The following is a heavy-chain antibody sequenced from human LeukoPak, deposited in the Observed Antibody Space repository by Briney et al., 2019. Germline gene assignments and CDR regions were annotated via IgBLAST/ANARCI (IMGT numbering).Heavy chain of an antibody. CDR1: GFTFDDYG. D-gene: IGHD3-10*01. Sequence: GGSLRLSCAASGFTFDDYGMSWVRQAPGKGLEWVSGINWNGGSTGYADSVKGRFTISRDNAKNSLYLQMNSLRAEDTALYYCARNNYYGSGSYYSSFPFDYWGQGTLVTVSS. J-gene: IGHJ4*02. CDR3: ARNNYYGSGSYYSSFPFDY. V-gene: IGHV3-20*04. CDR2: INWNGGST.